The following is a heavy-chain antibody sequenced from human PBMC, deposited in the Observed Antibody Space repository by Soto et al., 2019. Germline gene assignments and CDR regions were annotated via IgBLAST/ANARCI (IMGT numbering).Heavy chain of an antibody. J-gene: IGHJ4*02. V-gene: IGHV2-5*02. CDR2: MYWDDVK. Sequence: QITLKESGPTLVKPTQTLTLTCTLSGFSLSTGGVGVGWIRQSPGKALEWLAVMYWDDVKHYSPSLERRLTITKDTSESEVVLTMTNMDPVDTATYYCARKGSGDYALDSWGQGILVTVSS. CDR3: ARKGSGDYALDS. D-gene: IGHD4-17*01. CDR1: GFSLSTGGVG.